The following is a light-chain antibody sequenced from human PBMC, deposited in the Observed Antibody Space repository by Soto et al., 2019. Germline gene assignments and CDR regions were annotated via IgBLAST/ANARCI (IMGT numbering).Light chain of an antibody. CDR3: MQALQAPLT. CDR2: LGS. Sequence: DIVVTQSPLSLPVTPGEPASISCRSSQSLLHSNGYNYLDWYLQKPGQSPQLLIYLGSNRASGVSDRFSGSGSGTDFTLRISRVEAEDVGLYYCMQALQAPLTFXQGTKADIK. J-gene: IGKJ1*01. CDR1: QSLLHSNGYNY. V-gene: IGKV2-28*01.